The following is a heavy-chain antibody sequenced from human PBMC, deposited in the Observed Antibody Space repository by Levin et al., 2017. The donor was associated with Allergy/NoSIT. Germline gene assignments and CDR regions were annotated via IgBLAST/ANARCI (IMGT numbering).Heavy chain of an antibody. V-gene: IGHV3-49*03. J-gene: IGHJ4*02. CDR2: IRSTAYGGTT. CDR3: TRDDFRPGPYFDY. CDR1: GFTFRDYA. D-gene: IGHD3-3*01. Sequence: GGSLRLSCTASGFTFRDYAISWFRQPPGRGLEWVGFIRSTAYGGTTESAASVKGRLTISRDDSKSIAYLQLNSLKTEDTAVSYCTRDDFRPGPYFDYWGQGTLVTVSS.